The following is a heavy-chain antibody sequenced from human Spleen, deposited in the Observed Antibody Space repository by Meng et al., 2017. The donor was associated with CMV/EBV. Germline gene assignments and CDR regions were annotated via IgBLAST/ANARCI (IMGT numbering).Heavy chain of an antibody. J-gene: IGHJ4*02. CDR3: AREAGMVHTGY. CDR1: RDTFSNFA. V-gene: IGHV1-69*04. D-gene: IGHD3-10*01. Sequence: SCTASRDTFSNFAINWLRQAPGQGLEWKGSVIPILGLPNYAQKFRGRLTLTADKSATTAYMELSSLRSEDTAVYYCAREAGMVHTGYWGQGTLVTVSS. CDR2: VIPILGLP.